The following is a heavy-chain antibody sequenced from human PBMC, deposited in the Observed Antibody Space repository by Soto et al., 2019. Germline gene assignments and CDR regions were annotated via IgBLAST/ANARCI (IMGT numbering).Heavy chain of an antibody. CDR3: AREVATQPIGWYFDL. Sequence: GGSLRLSCAASGFSFSAYGMHWVRQAPGKGLEWVAVIAYDGSDEYYGDSVKGRFTISRDNSKNTLYLQMDSLRAEDTAVFYCAREVATQPIGWYFDLWGRGTLVTVSS. D-gene: IGHD5-12*01. V-gene: IGHV3-30*03. CDR1: GFSFSAYG. CDR2: IAYDGSDE. J-gene: IGHJ2*01.